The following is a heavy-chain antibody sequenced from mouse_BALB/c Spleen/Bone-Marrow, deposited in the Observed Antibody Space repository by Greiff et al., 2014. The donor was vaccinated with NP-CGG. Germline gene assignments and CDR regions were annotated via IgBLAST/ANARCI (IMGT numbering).Heavy chain of an antibody. J-gene: IGHJ1*01. CDR2: IDPSDSDA. CDR1: GYTFTIYW. D-gene: IGHD1-1*01. Sequence: VQLQQSGAELVKPGASVKLSCKASGYTFTIYWMHWVKQRPGQGLEWIGEIDPSDSDANYNQKFKGKATLTVDKSSTTAYMQLSSLTSEDSAVYYRARRNYHGSHYWYFDVWGAGTTVTVSS. V-gene: IGHV1-69*02. CDR3: ARRNYHGSHYWYFDV.